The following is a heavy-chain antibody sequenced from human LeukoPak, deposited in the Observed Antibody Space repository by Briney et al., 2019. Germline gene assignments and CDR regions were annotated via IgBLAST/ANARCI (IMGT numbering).Heavy chain of an antibody. D-gene: IGHD2-21*02. Sequence: PSETLSLTCTVSGGSISSSSYYWGWIRQPPGKGLEWIGSIYYSGSTYYNPSLKSRVTISVDTSKNQFSLKLSSVTAADTAVYYCARCGGDCYWGQGTLVTVSS. V-gene: IGHV4-39*01. CDR1: GGSISSSSYY. J-gene: IGHJ4*02. CDR3: ARCGGDCY. CDR2: IYYSGST.